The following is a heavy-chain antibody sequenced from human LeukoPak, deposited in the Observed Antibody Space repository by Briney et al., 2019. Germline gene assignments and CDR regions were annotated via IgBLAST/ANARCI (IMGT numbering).Heavy chain of an antibody. D-gene: IGHD3-10*01. CDR3: ARGRGRSYFDY. V-gene: IGHV4-34*01. CDR2: INHSGST. J-gene: IGHJ4*02. Sequence: SETLSLTCAVYGGSFSGYYWSWIRQPPGKGLEWIGEINHSGSTNYNPSLKSRVTISVDTSKNQFSLKLSSVTAADTAVYYCARGRGRSYFDYWGQGTLVTVSP. CDR1: GGSFSGYY.